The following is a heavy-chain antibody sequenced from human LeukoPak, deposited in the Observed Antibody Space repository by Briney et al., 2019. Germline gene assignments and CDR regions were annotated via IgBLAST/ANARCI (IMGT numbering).Heavy chain of an antibody. D-gene: IGHD2-21*01. CDR2: ISSSGTPI. CDR3: AREKTACGGDCYDS. CDR1: GFTFSSE. V-gene: IGHV3-48*03. J-gene: IGHJ4*02. Sequence: GGSLRLSCAASGFTFSSEMNWVRQAPGKGLEWVSYISSSGTPIHYADSVKGRFTISRDNAKNSLFLQMNSLRAEDTAVYYCAREKTACGGDCYDSWGQGTLVTVSS.